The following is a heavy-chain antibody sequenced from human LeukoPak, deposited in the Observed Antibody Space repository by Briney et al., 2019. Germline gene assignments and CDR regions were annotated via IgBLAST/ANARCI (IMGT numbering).Heavy chain of an antibody. CDR1: GFTFSTYA. CDR3: AKFGHTPPYYAMDV. CDR2: ISHNGGTT. V-gene: IGHV3-64*01. Sequence: GGSLRLSCAASGFTFSTYAMHWVRRAPGKGLEYVSAISHNGGTTYYANSLKGRFTISRDNSKNTLYLQMGSLRAEDTAVYYCAKFGHTPPYYAMDVWGQGTTVTVSS. D-gene: IGHD3-10*01. J-gene: IGHJ6*02.